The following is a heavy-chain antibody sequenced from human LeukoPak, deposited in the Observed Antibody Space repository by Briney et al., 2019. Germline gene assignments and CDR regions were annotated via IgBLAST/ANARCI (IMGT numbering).Heavy chain of an antibody. V-gene: IGHV3-48*02. J-gene: IGHJ4*02. CDR1: GFTFSVYS. CDR2: TSSSSCNI. Sequence: GGSLRLSCAASGFTFSVYSMNWVRQAPGKGLEWVSYTSSSSCNINYADSVKGRFTISSDNAKNSLYLQMNSLRDEDTAVYYCARGGYCSNIICSYFDYWGQGTLVTVSS. CDR3: ARGGYCSNIICSYFDY. D-gene: IGHD2-2*01.